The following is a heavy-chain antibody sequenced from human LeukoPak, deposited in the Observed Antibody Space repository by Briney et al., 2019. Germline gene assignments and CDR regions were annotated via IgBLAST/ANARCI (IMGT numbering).Heavy chain of an antibody. CDR2: ISSSSSTI. CDR1: GFTFSYYS. CDR3: ARESIMITFGGVIVPWYGMDV. V-gene: IGHV3-48*02. J-gene: IGHJ6*02. D-gene: IGHD3-16*02. Sequence: GGSLRLSCAASGFTFSYYSMNWVRQAPGKGLEWVSYISSSSSTIYYADSVKGRFTISRDNAKNSLYLQMNSLRDEDTAVYYCARESIMITFGGVIVPWYGMDVWGQGTTVTVSS.